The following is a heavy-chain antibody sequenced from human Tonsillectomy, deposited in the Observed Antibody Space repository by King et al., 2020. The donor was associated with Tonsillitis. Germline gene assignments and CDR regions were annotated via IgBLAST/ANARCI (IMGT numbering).Heavy chain of an antibody. CDR3: ARDNGSGTQLVY. D-gene: IGHD3-10*01. CDR2: ISSSSRFT. CDR1: GFTFSDYY. J-gene: IGHJ4*02. V-gene: IGHV3-11*05. Sequence: VQLVESGGGLVKPGGSLRLSCAASGFTFSDYYMTWIRQAPGKGLEWVSYISSSSRFTNYADSVKCRFTISRDNAKNSLYLQMNSLRAEDTAVYYCARDNGSGTQLVYWGQGTLVTVSS.